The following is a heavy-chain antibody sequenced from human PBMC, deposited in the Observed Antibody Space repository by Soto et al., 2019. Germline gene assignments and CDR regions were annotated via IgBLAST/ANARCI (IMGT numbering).Heavy chain of an antibody. J-gene: IGHJ4*02. CDR2: FDPEDGET. V-gene: IGHV1-24*01. CDR1: GYTLTELS. Sequence: ASVKVSCKVSGYTLTELSMHWVRQAPGKGLEWMGGFDPEDGETIYAQKFQGRVTMTEDTSTDTAYMELSSLRSEDTAVYYCATDIFVGATRDFDYWGQGTLVTVSS. CDR3: ATDIFVGATRDFDY. D-gene: IGHD1-26*01.